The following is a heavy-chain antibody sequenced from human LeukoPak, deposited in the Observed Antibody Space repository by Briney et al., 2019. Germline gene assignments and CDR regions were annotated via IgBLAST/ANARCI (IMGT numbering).Heavy chain of an antibody. V-gene: IGHV4-59*01. CDR2: IYYSGNT. CDR1: GGSISSYY. J-gene: IGHJ3*01. Sequence: PSEALSLTCIVCGGSISSYYWSWIRQPPGKGLEWIGYIYYSGNTYYNPSLKSRVTISVDTSQNQFSLKVNSVTAADTAVYYCARTKPLDPFDFWGQGTLVTVSS. CDR3: ARTKPLDPFDF.